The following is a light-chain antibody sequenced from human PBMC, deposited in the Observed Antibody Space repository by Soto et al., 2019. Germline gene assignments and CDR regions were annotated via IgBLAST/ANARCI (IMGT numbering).Light chain of an antibody. J-gene: IGKJ1*01. CDR2: DAS. CDR3: RQYKKWPRT. Sequence: EIVLTQSPATLFLSPGERATLSCRASQSVSSNFAWYQQRPGQPPRILIYDASTRATGIPARFSGSGSGTECTLPISRLQSEDFSVYYCRQYKKWPRTFGHGTKV. CDR1: QSVSSN. V-gene: IGKV3-15*01.